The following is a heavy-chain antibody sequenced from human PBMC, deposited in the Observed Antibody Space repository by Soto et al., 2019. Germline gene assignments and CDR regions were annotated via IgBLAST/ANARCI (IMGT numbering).Heavy chain of an antibody. J-gene: IGHJ4*02. V-gene: IGHV1-69*06. CDR2: SIPIFGTA. Sequence: GASVKVSCKASGGTFSSYAISWVRQAPGQGFEWMGGSIPIFGTANYAQKFQGRVTITADKSTSTAYMELSSLRSEDTAVYYCARGRRGPYSSGSPTLDYWGQGTLVTVSS. CDR1: GGTFSSYA. CDR3: ARGRRGPYSSGSPTLDY. D-gene: IGHD3-22*01.